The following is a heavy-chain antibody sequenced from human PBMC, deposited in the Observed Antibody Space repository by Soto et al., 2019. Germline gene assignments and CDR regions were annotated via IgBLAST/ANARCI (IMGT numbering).Heavy chain of an antibody. CDR3: ANLLTTQPRADWYFDL. J-gene: IGHJ2*01. CDR1: GFTFDDYA. CDR2: ISWNSGSI. V-gene: IGHV3-9*01. D-gene: IGHD4-4*01. Sequence: DVQLVESGGGLVQPGRSLRLSCAASGFTFDDYAMHWVRQAPGKGLEWVSGISWNSGSIGYADSVKGRFTISRDNAKNSLYLQMNSLRAEDTALYYCANLLTTQPRADWYFDLWGRGTLVTVSS.